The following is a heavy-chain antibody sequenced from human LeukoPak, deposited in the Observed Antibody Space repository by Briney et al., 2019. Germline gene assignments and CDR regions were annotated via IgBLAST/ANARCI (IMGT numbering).Heavy chain of an antibody. CDR1: GFTFSSYG. CDR3: AKGVLLLDYFDY. Sequence: GGSLRLSCAASGFTFSSYGMHWVRQAPGKGLEWVAVISYDGSNKYYADSVKGRFTISRDNSKNTLYLQMNSLRAEDTAVYYCAKGVLLLDYFDYWGQGTLVTVSS. CDR2: ISYDGSNK. D-gene: IGHD2/OR15-2a*01. V-gene: IGHV3-30*18. J-gene: IGHJ4*02.